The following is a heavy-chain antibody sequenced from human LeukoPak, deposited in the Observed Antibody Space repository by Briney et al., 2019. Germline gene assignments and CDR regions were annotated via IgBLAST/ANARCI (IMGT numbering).Heavy chain of an antibody. CDR3: ASLSGGLFDY. CDR2: IYYSGST. V-gene: IGHV4-39*01. Sequence: SETLFLTCTVSGGSISSSSYYWGWIRQPPGKGLEWIGSIYYSGSTYYNPSLKSRVTISVDTSKNQFSLKLSSVTAADTAVYYCASLSGGLFDYWGQGTLVTVSS. J-gene: IGHJ4*02. CDR1: GGSISSSSYY. D-gene: IGHD3-16*01.